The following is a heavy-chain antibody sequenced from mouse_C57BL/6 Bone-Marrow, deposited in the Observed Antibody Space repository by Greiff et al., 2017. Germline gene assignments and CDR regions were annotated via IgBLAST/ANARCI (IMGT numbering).Heavy chain of an antibody. CDR2: ISSGGSYT. J-gene: IGHJ2*01. D-gene: IGHD2-2*01. Sequence: EVKLVESGGDLVKPGGSPKLSCAASGFTFSSYGMSWVRQTPDKRLEWVATISSGGSYTYYPDSVKGRFTISRDNAKNTLYLQMSSLKSEDTAMYYCARPIWLKGFDYWGQGTTLTVSS. CDR1: GFTFSSYG. CDR3: ARPIWLKGFDY. V-gene: IGHV5-6*01.